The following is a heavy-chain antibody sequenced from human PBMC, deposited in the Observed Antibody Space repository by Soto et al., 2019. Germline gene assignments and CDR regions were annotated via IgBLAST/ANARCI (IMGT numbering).Heavy chain of an antibody. CDR1: GGSFSGYY. CDR3: ARIKGYCSGGSCFTNYYYYYYMDV. D-gene: IGHD2-15*01. Sequence: SETLSLTCAVYGGSFSGYYWSWIRQPPGKGLEWIGEINHSGSTNYNPSLKSRVTISVDTSKNQFSLKLSSVTAADTAVYYCARIKGYCSGGSCFTNYYYYYYMDVWGKGTTVTVSS. V-gene: IGHV4-34*01. J-gene: IGHJ6*03. CDR2: INHSGST.